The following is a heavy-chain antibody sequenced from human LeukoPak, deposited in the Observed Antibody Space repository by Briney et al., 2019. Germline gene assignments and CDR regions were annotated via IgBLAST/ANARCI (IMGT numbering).Heavy chain of an antibody. J-gene: IGHJ5*02. CDR3: ARSRLRGDYDWFDP. CDR1: GYTFTSYG. V-gene: IGHV1-18*01. CDR2: ISAYNGNT. D-gene: IGHD4-17*01. Sequence: GASVKVSCTPSGYTFTSYGISWVRQAPGQGLEWMGWISAYNGNTNYAQKLQGRVTMTTDTSTSTAYMELRSLRSDDTAVYYCARSRLRGDYDWFDPWGQGTLVTVSS.